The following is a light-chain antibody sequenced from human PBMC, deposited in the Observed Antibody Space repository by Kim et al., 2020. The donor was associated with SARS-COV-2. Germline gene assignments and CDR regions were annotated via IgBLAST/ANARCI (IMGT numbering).Light chain of an antibody. Sequence: DIQMTQSPSTLSASVGDRVIITCRASQSNSMWLTWYQQKPGKAPKLLISKASSLQSGVPSRFSGSGSGTEFTLTISSLQPDDFGTYYCQQYDNYFGQGTKLEI. CDR2: KAS. CDR3: QQYDNY. CDR1: QSNSMW. J-gene: IGKJ2*01. V-gene: IGKV1-5*03.